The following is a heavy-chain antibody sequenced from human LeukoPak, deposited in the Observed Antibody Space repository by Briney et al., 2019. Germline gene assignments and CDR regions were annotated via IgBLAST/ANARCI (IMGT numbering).Heavy chain of an antibody. CDR3: AKVPTVTHDAFDY. V-gene: IGHV3-23*01. Sequence: PGGSLRLSCAASGITFSSYAMSWVRQAPGKGLEWVSAISGSGGSTYYADSVKGRFTISRDNSKNTLYLQMNSLRAEDTAVYYCAKVPTVTHDAFDYWGQGTLVTVSS. CDR1: GITFSSYA. CDR2: ISGSGGST. D-gene: IGHD4-17*01. J-gene: IGHJ4*02.